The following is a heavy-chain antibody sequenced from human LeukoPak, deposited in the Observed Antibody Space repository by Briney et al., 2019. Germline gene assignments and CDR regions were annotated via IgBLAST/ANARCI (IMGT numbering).Heavy chain of an antibody. V-gene: IGHV1-2*02. CDR1: GYTFTGYY. J-gene: IGHJ4*02. CDR2: INPNSGGT. CDR3: ARVSGGIFGVVITFDY. D-gene: IGHD3-3*01. Sequence: GASVKVSCKASGYTFTGYYMHWVRHAPGQGLEWMGWINPNSGGTNYAQKFQGRVTMTRDTSISTAYMELSRLRSDDTAVYYCARVSGGIFGVVITFDYWGQGTLVTVSS.